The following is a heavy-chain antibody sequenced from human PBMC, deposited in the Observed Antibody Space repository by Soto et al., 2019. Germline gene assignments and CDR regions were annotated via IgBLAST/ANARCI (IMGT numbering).Heavy chain of an antibody. J-gene: IGHJ3*02. CDR3: ANAVVVPAANPMGAFDI. CDR1: GFTFSSYA. CDR2: ISGSGGST. D-gene: IGHD2-2*01. V-gene: IGHV3-23*01. Sequence: EVQLLESGGGLVQPGGSLRLSCAASGFTFSSYAMSWVRQAPGKGLEWVSAISGSGGSTYYADSVKGRFTISRDNSKNTLYLQMNSLRAEDTAVYYCANAVVVPAANPMGAFDIWGQGTMVTVSS.